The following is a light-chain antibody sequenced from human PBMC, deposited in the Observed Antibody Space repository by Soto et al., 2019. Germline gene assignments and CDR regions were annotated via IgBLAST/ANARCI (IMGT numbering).Light chain of an antibody. CDR3: QHTYSTPHT. CDR2: AAS. CDR1: QSISSY. J-gene: IGKJ2*01. Sequence: DIQMTQSPSSLSASVGDRVSITCRASQSISSYLNWYQQKPGRAPKVLISAASTLKSGVPSRFSGGGSGTDFTLTISSLQPEDFATYFCQHTYSTPHTFGQGTKLEIK. V-gene: IGKV1-39*01.